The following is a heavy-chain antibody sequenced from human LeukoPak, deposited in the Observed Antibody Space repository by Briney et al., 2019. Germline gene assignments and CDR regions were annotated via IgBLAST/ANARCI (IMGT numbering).Heavy chain of an antibody. D-gene: IGHD3-10*01. J-gene: IGHJ4*02. CDR3: AREPRGRSPDKGLDY. CDR1: GFTFSSYA. V-gene: IGHV3-23*01. CDR2: ISDSGGST. Sequence: GGSLRLSCAASGFTFSSYAMSWVRQAPGKGLEWVSTISDSGGSTYYADSVKGRFTISRDNSKNTLYLQMNSLRAEDTAVYYCAREPRGRSPDKGLDYWGQGTLVTVSS.